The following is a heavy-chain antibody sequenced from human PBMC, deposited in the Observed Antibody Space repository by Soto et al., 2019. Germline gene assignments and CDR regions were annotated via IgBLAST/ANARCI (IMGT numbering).Heavy chain of an antibody. Sequence: SETLSLTCAVYGGSFSGYYWSWIRQPPGKGLEWIGEINHSGSTNYNPSLKSRVTISVDTSKNQFSLKLSSVTAADTAVYYCARDFRIRGALISYKYYAMDVWGQGTTVTVSS. CDR1: GGSFSGYY. CDR2: INHSGST. V-gene: IGHV4-34*01. J-gene: IGHJ6*02. D-gene: IGHD3-10*01. CDR3: ARDFRIRGALISYKYYAMDV.